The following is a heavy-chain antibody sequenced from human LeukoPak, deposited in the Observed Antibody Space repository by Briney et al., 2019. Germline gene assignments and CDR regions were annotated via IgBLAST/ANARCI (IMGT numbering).Heavy chain of an antibody. Sequence: GGFLRLSCAASGFTFSSYAMSWVRQAPGKGLEWVSAISGSGGSTYYADSVKGRFTISRDNSKNTLYLQMNSLRAEDTAVYYCANQGSRFLEWLLIDYWGQGTLVTVSS. D-gene: IGHD3-3*01. J-gene: IGHJ4*02. CDR3: ANQGSRFLEWLLIDY. CDR1: GFTFSSYA. V-gene: IGHV3-23*01. CDR2: ISGSGGST.